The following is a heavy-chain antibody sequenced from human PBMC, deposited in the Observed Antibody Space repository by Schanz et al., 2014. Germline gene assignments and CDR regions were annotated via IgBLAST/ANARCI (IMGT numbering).Heavy chain of an antibody. V-gene: IGHV1-18*01. Sequence: QVQLVQSGAEVKKPGASVRVSCKVSGYAFTTYGISWVRQAPGQGPEFMGWISTFRNEDTNSAQRFQGRLTMTTDTSTSTSYMELTSLRFDDTAVYYCAKSKSQLPLFDYWGQGTLVAVSS. D-gene: IGHD2-21*01. CDR3: AKSKSQLPLFDY. J-gene: IGHJ4*02. CDR1: GYAFTTYG. CDR2: ISTFRNEDT.